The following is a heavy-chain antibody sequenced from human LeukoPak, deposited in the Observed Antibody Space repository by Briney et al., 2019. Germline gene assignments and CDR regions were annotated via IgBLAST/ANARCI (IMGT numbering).Heavy chain of an antibody. Sequence: SQTLSLTCTVSGGSISSGDYYWSWIRQPPGKGLEWIGYIYYSGSTYYNPSLRSRVTISVDTSKNQFSLKLSSVTAADTAVYYCARDIRGTYYYYYYGMDVWGHGTTVTVSS. J-gene: IGHJ6*02. V-gene: IGHV4-30-4*01. D-gene: IGHD3-10*01. CDR3: ARDIRGTYYYYYYGMDV. CDR2: IYYSGST. CDR1: GGSISSGDYY.